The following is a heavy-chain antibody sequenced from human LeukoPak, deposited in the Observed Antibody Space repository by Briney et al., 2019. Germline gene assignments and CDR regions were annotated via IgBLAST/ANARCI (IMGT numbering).Heavy chain of an antibody. CDR2: ISSSGSTI. CDR1: GFTFSSYE. Sequence: GGSLRLSCAASGFTFSSYEMNWVRQAPGKGLEWVSYISSSGSTIYYADSVKGRFTISRDNAKNSLYLRMNSLRAEDTAVYYCARDGYSGSYGDYWGQGTLVTVSS. CDR3: ARDGYSGSYGDY. V-gene: IGHV3-48*03. J-gene: IGHJ4*02. D-gene: IGHD1-26*01.